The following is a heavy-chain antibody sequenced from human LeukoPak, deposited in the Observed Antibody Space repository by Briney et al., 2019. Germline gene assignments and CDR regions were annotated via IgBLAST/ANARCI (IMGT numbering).Heavy chain of an antibody. V-gene: IGHV3-48*02. CDR3: ARGYDFDY. CDR1: GFTFSRYS. J-gene: IGHJ4*02. Sequence: PGGSLRLSCAASGFTFSRYSMNWVRQAPGKGLEWASYISSSSTIYYADSVKGRFTISRDNAKNSVYLQMNSLRDEDTAVYYCARGYDFDYWGQGTLVTVSS. CDR2: ISSSSTI. D-gene: IGHD3-3*01.